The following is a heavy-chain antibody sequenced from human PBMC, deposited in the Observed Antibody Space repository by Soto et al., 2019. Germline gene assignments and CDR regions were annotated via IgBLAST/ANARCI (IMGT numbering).Heavy chain of an antibody. D-gene: IGHD5-18*01. Sequence: EEQLVESGGALVQPGGSLRLSCAASGFTFTMYWMHWVRQAPGKGLVWVSRVNSDGTGTTYADSVKGRLTVSRDNAKITLYLQMDSLRAEDTAVYYCARGDPGYSYGKLDYWGQGPLVTVSS. CDR2: VNSDGTGT. V-gene: IGHV3-74*01. CDR3: ARGDPGYSYGKLDY. J-gene: IGHJ4*02. CDR1: GFTFTMYW.